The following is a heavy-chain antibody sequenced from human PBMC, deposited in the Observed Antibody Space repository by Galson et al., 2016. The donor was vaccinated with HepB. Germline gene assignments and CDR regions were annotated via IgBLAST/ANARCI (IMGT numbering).Heavy chain of an antibody. D-gene: IGHD6-6*01. V-gene: IGHV3-33*01. CDR2: IWYDGSAK. CDR3: AGAPLEARNYYYYAMDV. J-gene: IGHJ6*02. CDR1: GFTFTNYG. Sequence: SLRLSCAASGFTFTNYGMHWVRQAPGKGLEWVALIWYDGSAKYYADSVKGRFTVSRDNSKNKLYLQLNNLRTDDTALYYCAGAPLEARNYYYYAMDVWGQGTTVTVS.